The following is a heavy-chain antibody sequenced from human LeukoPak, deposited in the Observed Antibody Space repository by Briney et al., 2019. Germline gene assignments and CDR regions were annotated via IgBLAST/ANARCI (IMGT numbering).Heavy chain of an antibody. V-gene: IGHV3-30*03. Sequence: GGSLRLSCAASRFTFSSYGMHWVRLAPGKGLEWVAVISYNGSNKYYADSVKGRFTISRDNAKNSLSLQMNSLRAEDTAVYYCARPLMYYYGSETYFWFDPWGQGTLVTVSS. CDR1: RFTFSSYG. CDR3: ARPLMYYYGSETYFWFDP. CDR2: ISYNGSNK. J-gene: IGHJ5*02. D-gene: IGHD3-10*01.